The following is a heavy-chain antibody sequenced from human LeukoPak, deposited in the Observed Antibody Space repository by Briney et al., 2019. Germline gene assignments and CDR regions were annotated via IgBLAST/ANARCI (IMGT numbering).Heavy chain of an antibody. Sequence: GGSLRLSCAASRFAFHNYAMTWIRQAPGKGLEWVSSIDTNSRYIYYADSVKGRFTISRDNAKNSLYLQMNTLRAEDTAVYYCARENFGNPKKYAFDIWGQGTMVTVSS. V-gene: IGHV3-21*01. D-gene: IGHD1-7*01. J-gene: IGHJ3*02. CDR2: IDTNSRYI. CDR3: ARENFGNPKKYAFDI. CDR1: RFAFHNYA.